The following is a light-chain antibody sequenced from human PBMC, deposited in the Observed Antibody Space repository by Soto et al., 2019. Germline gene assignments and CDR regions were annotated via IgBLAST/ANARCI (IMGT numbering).Light chain of an antibody. CDR2: GYI. Sequence: QSVLTQPPSVSGAPGQRVTIACTGTTSNIGAHYDVHWYQHIPGTAPKLLIYGYIHRPSGVPDRFSGSKSDTSASLAITGLQAEDEADYYCQSYDSSLSSYVFGPGTKLTVL. V-gene: IGLV1-40*01. CDR1: TSNIGAHYD. CDR3: QSYDSSLSSYV. J-gene: IGLJ1*01.